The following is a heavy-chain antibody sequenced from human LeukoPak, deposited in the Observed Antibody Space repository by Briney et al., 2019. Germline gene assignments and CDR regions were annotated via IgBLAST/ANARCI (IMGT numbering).Heavy chain of an antibody. V-gene: IGHV3-33*01. CDR2: IWYDGSDK. Sequence: PGGSLRLSRAASGFTFSSHGMHWVRQAPGKGLEWVAVIWYDGSDKYYADSVKGRFTISRDNSKNTLYLQMTSLRADDTAVYYCARDRVLHYFDYWGQGALVTVSS. D-gene: IGHD3-16*01. CDR3: ARDRVLHYFDY. J-gene: IGHJ4*02. CDR1: GFTFSSHG.